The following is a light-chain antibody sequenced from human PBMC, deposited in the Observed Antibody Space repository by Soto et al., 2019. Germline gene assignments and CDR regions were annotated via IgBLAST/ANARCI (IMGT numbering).Light chain of an antibody. V-gene: IGKV1-5*01. Sequence: DIQMTQSPSTLSASVGDRVTITCRASQTISNWLAWYQQKPGKAPKLLIYDASSLEGGVPSRFSGSGSGTEFTLTLSSLQPDDFATYYCHQYYSYWTFGQGIKVDIK. CDR1: QTISNW. CDR3: HQYYSYWT. J-gene: IGKJ1*01. CDR2: DAS.